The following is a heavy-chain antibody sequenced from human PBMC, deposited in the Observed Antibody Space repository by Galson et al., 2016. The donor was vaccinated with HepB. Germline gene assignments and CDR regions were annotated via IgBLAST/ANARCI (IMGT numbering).Heavy chain of an antibody. CDR3: ARHYFGSGSYRFDP. CDR1: GASISSDY. CDR2: IHDSGST. V-gene: IGHV4-59*08. Sequence: SETLSLTCTVSGASISSDYWSWIRQSPEKGLEWIGYIHDSGSTKHNPSLRGRVTISVDTSNNQLSLKLRSVTAAGTAAYYCARHYFGSGSYRFDPWGQGTVVTVSS. D-gene: IGHD3-10*01. J-gene: IGHJ5*02.